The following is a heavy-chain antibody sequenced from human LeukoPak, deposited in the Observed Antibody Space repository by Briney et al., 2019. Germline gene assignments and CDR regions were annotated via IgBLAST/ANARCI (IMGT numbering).Heavy chain of an antibody. CDR2: IYTSGST. V-gene: IGHV4-4*07. J-gene: IGHJ5*02. D-gene: IGHD5-12*01. CDR3: ARVPDRGYSGYAFT. Sequence: SETLSLTCTVSGGSISSYYWSWIRQPAGKGLEWIGRIYTSGSTNYNPSLKSRVTISVDTSKNQFSLKLSSVTAADTAVYYCARVPDRGYSGYAFTWGQGTLVTVSS. CDR1: GGSISSYY.